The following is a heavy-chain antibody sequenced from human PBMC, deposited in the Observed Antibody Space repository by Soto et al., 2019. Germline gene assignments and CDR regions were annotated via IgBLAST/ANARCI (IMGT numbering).Heavy chain of an antibody. CDR2: IIPILGIA. CDR3: ARETIRPTPGYCSGGSCYYHFDY. CDR1: GGTFSSYT. Sequence: ASVKVSCKASGGTFSSYTISWVRQAPGQGLEWMGRIIPILGIANYAQKFQGRVTITADKSTGTAYMELSSLRSEDTAVYYCARETIRPTPGYCSGGSCYYHFDYWGQGTLVTVSS. D-gene: IGHD2-15*01. V-gene: IGHV1-69*04. J-gene: IGHJ4*02.